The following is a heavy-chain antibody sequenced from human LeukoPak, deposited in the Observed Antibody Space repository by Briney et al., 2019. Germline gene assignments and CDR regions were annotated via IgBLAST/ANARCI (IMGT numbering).Heavy chain of an antibody. D-gene: IGHD4-17*01. CDR2: ISYDGSNK. CDR3: AKGSDYGDIDY. Sequence: GGSLRLSCAASGFTFSSYSMNWVRQAPGKGLEWVAVISYDGSNKYYADSVKGRFTISRDNSRNTLYLQMNSLRAEDTAVCYCAKGSDYGDIDYRGQGTLVTVSS. V-gene: IGHV3-30*18. J-gene: IGHJ4*02. CDR1: GFTFSSYS.